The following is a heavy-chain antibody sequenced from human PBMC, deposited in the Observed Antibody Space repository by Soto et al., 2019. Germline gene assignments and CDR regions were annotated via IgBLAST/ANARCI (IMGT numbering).Heavy chain of an antibody. CDR2: IYHSGST. D-gene: IGHD2-2*01. Sequence: PSETLSLTCAVSGYSISSGYYWGWIRQPPGKGLEWIGSIYHSGSTYYNPSLKSRVTISVDTSKNQFSLKLSSVTAADTAVYYCARARGGTSRYFDSWGQGTLVTVSS. V-gene: IGHV4-38-2*01. CDR1: GYSISSGYY. CDR3: ARARGGTSRYFDS. J-gene: IGHJ4*02.